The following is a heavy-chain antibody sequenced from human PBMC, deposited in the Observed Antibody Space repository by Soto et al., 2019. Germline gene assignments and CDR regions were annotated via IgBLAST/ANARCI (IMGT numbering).Heavy chain of an antibody. CDR3: ASLPRLRYFDWSFMDV. CDR1: GFTFSSYS. V-gene: IGHV3-48*01. J-gene: IGHJ6*02. CDR2: ISSSSSTI. Sequence: EVQLVESGGGLVQPGGSLRLSCAASGFTFSSYSMNWVRQAPGKGLEWVSYISSSSSTIYYADSVKGRFTISRDNAKNSRYLQMNSLRAEDTAVYYCASLPRLRYFDWSFMDVWGQGTTVTVSS. D-gene: IGHD3-9*01.